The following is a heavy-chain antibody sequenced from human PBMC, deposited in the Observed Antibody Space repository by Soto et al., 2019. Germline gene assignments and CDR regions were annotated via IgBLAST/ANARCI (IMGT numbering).Heavy chain of an antibody. V-gene: IGHV4-61*01. D-gene: IGHD3-22*01. Sequence: SETLSLTCTVSGGSVSSGSYYWNWIRQPPGKGLEWIGYIYYSGSTNYNPSLKSRVTISVDTSKNQFSLKLSSVTAADTAVYYCARDHYYDSSGFSNWFDPWGQGTLVTVSS. J-gene: IGHJ5*02. CDR2: IYYSGST. CDR3: ARDHYYDSSGFSNWFDP. CDR1: GGSVSSGSYY.